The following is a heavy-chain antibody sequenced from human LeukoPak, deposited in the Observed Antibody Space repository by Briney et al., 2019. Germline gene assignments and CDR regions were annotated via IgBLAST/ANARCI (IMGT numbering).Heavy chain of an antibody. CDR2: IYYSGST. V-gene: IGHV4-59*01. CDR1: GGSISSYY. CDR3: TRGSIAYYYMDV. Sequence: SETLSLTCTVSGGSISSYYWSWIRQPPGKGLEWIGNIYYSGSTNYNPSLKSRVTISVDTPKNQFSLKLSSVTAADTAVYYCTRGSIAYYYMDVWGKGTTVTISS. J-gene: IGHJ6*03. D-gene: IGHD3-22*01.